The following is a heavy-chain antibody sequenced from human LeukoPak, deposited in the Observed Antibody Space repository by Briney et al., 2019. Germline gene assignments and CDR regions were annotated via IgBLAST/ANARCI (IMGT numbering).Heavy chain of an antibody. CDR2: IKQDGSEK. J-gene: IGHJ4*02. CDR3: ARERWGTGTNDY. V-gene: IGHV3-7*01. Sequence: GGSLRLSCAASGFTFSSYWMSWVCQAPGKGLERVANIKQDGSEKYYVESVKGRFPISRDNAKNSLYLQMNSLRAEDTAVYYCARERWGTGTNDYWGQGTLVTVSS. D-gene: IGHD1-1*01. CDR1: GFTFSSYW.